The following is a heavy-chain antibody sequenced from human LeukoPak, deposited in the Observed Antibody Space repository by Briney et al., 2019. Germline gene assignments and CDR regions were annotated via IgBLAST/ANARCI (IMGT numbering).Heavy chain of an antibody. CDR1: GGSVSSGSCY. V-gene: IGHV4-61*01. D-gene: IGHD6-6*01. J-gene: IGHJ6*02. CDR3: ARDVKSHVRRVAYSSSASYYYGMDV. Sequence: PSQTLSLTCTVSGGSVSSGSCYWSWIRQPPGKGLEWIGYIYYSGSTNYNPSLKSRVTISVDTSKNQFSLKLSSVTAADTAVYYCARDVKSHVRRVAYSSSASYYYGMDVWGQGTTVTVSS. CDR2: IYYSGST.